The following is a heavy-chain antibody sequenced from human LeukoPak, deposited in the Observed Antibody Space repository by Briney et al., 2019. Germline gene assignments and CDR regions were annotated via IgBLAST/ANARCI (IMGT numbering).Heavy chain of an antibody. J-gene: IGHJ6*03. Sequence: ASVKVSCKPSGDTFSSHDFNWVRQATGQGLEWTGWMNSKTGGTGYAQKFQGRVTMTRDTSIGTAYMELSSLTSEDTAIYYCARGPNYNLWIGSWTYYYMGVWGEGTTVTVSS. V-gene: IGHV1-8*02. CDR3: ARGPNYNLWIGSWTYYYMGV. CDR1: GDTFSSHD. D-gene: IGHD3-3*01. CDR2: MNSKTGGT.